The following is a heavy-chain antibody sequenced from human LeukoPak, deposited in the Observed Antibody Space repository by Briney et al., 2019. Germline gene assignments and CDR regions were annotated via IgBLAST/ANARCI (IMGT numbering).Heavy chain of an antibody. J-gene: IGHJ4*02. Sequence: KPSETLSLTCAVYGESFSYYSWIWIRQPPGKGLEWIGEINHSGSTNYNPSLRSRVTISVDTSKNQFSLRLSSVTAADTAVYYCARAGGGTYDFWRGYSTGLGYWGQGTLVTVSS. V-gene: IGHV4-34*01. CDR1: GESFSYYS. CDR3: ARAGGGTYDFWRGYSTGLGY. CDR2: INHSGST. D-gene: IGHD3-3*01.